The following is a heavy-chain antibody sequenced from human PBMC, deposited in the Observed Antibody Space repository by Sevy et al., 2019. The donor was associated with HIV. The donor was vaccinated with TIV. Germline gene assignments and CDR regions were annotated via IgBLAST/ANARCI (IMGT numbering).Heavy chain of an antibody. Sequence: GGSLRLSCAASGFSFSSYWMSWVRQAPGKGLEWVANIKADGSEEKFVDSVKGRFTISRDNAKTALHLQMNSLRVDDTAVYYCARDSHAYGDLDFYNYGMDVWGQGTTVTVSS. CDR2: IKADGSEE. J-gene: IGHJ6*02. CDR1: GFSFSSYW. D-gene: IGHD4-17*01. CDR3: ARDSHAYGDLDFYNYGMDV. V-gene: IGHV3-7*01.